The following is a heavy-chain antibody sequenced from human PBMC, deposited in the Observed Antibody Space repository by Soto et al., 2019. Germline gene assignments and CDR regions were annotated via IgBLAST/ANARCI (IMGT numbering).Heavy chain of an antibody. Sequence: SETLSLTCTVSGGSISSYYWSWIRQPPGKGLEWIGYIYYSGSTNYNPSLKSRVTISVDTSKNQFSLKLSSVTAADTAVYYCARDNGDYSEYNRFDPWGQGTLVTVSS. J-gene: IGHJ5*02. CDR3: ARDNGDYSEYNRFDP. D-gene: IGHD4-17*01. CDR1: GGSISSYY. CDR2: IYYSGST. V-gene: IGHV4-59*01.